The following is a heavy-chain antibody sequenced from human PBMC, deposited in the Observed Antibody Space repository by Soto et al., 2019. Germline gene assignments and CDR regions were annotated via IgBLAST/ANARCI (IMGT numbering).Heavy chain of an antibody. CDR1: GYTFTSYG. CDR3: ARDYYYDSPGYPADY. J-gene: IGHJ4*02. Sequence: SSVKVSCKASGYTFTSYGISWVRQAPGQGLEWMGWISAYNGNTNYAQKLQGRVTMTTDTSTSTAYMELRSLRSDDTAVYYCARDYYYDSPGYPADYWGQETLLTVSS. V-gene: IGHV1-18*04. CDR2: ISAYNGNT. D-gene: IGHD3-22*01.